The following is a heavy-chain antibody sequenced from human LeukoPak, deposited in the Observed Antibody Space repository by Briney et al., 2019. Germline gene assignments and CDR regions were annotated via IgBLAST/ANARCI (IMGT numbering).Heavy chain of an antibody. V-gene: IGHV4-39*07. CDR2: IYYSGST. CDR3: ARWELWVGQLGDDAFDI. CDR1: GGSISSSSYY. Sequence: PSETLSLTCTVSGGSISSSSYYWGWIRQPPGKGLEWIGSIYYSGSTYYNPSLKSRVTISVDTSKNQFSLKLSSVTAADTAVYYCARWELWVGQLGDDAFDIWGQGTMVTVSS. D-gene: IGHD1-7*01. J-gene: IGHJ3*02.